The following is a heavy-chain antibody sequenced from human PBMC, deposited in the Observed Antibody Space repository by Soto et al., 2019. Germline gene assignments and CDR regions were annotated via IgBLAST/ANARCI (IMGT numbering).Heavy chain of an antibody. J-gene: IGHJ6*02. CDR2: SNTYNGNT. V-gene: IGHV1-18*01. CDR3: AMVDVYVTPSPQDV. Sequence: QVQLVQSGAEVKNPGASVKVSCKASGYTFTRYGIGWARQAPGQGLEWMGWSNTYNGNTNYAQNVQGTVTLTTDTSTSTAYMELRSLRSNATAIYYCAMVDVYVTPSPQDVWGQGTTVIVSS. D-gene: IGHD3-16*01. CDR1: GYTFTRYG.